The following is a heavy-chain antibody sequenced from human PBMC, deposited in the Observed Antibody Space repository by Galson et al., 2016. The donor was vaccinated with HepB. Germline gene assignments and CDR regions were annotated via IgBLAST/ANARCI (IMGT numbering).Heavy chain of an antibody. V-gene: IGHV3-49*03. D-gene: IGHD4-23*01. CDR2: IRSKAFAGTT. CDR3: TRGSADGKAFDL. Sequence: SLRLSCAASGFTFEDYAMTWFRQAPGQGLEWVGMIRSKAFAGTTEYAAFVKGTFSISRDDSKSIAYLQMNSLKTADTAVYYCTRGSADGKAFDLWGQGTMVSVSS. CDR1: GFTFEDYA. J-gene: IGHJ3*01.